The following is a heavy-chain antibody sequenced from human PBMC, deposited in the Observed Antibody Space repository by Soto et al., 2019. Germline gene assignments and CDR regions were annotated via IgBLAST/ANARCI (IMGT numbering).Heavy chain of an antibody. CDR2: ISGSGGST. Sequence: LSLTCAASGFTFSSYAMSWVRQAPGKGLEWVSAISGSGGSTYYADSVKGRFTISRDNSKNTLYLQMNSLRAEDTAVYYCAKELYSSSWSPNYGMDVWGQGTTVTVSS. V-gene: IGHV3-23*01. J-gene: IGHJ6*02. CDR1: GFTFSSYA. CDR3: AKELYSSSWSPNYGMDV. D-gene: IGHD6-13*01.